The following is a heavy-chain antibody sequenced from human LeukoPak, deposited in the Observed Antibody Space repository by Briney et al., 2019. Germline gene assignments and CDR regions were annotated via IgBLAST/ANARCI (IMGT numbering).Heavy chain of an antibody. D-gene: IGHD3-22*01. CDR3: ARDYCDSSGYSDY. V-gene: IGHV3-33*01. Sequence: GGSLRLSCAASGFTFSSYGMHWVRQAPGKGLEWVAVIWYDGSNKYYADSVKGRFTISRDNSKNTLYLQMNSLRAEDTAVYYCARDYCDSSGYSDYWGQGTLVTVSS. CDR1: GFTFSSYG. CDR2: IWYDGSNK. J-gene: IGHJ4*02.